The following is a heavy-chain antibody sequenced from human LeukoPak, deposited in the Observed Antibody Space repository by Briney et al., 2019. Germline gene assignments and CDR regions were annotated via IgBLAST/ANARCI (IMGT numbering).Heavy chain of an antibody. J-gene: IGHJ4*02. CDR1: GFTFGDYT. V-gene: IGHV3-49*03. Sequence: GGSLRLSCTASGFTFGDYTMSWFRQAPGKGLEWVAFVETKAYGGTTENAASVKGRCTISRDDSKSIAYLQMNSLKSEDTAVYYCTRSTGNYCFDYWGQGTLVTVSS. CDR2: VETKAYGGTT. CDR3: TRSTGNYCFDY. D-gene: IGHD1-7*01.